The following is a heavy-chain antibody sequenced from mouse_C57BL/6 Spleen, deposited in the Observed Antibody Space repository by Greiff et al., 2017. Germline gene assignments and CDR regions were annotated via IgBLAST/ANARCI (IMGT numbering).Heavy chain of an antibody. V-gene: IGHV1-55*01. Sequence: VQLQQPGAELVKPGASVKMSCKASGYTFTSYWITWVKQRPGQGLEWIGDIYPGSGSTNYNEKFKSKATLTVDTSSSTAYMHLSRLTSEDSAVYYCARVTTEYFDVWGTGTTVTVSS. J-gene: IGHJ1*03. CDR2: IYPGSGST. D-gene: IGHD1-1*01. CDR1: GYTFTSYW. CDR3: ARVTTEYFDV.